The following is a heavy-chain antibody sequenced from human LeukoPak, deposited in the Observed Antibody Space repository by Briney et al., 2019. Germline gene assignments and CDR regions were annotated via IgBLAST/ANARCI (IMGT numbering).Heavy chain of an antibody. CDR2: ISAYNGNT. D-gene: IGHD1-26*01. Sequence: ASVKVSCKTSGYTFTTYGISWVRQAPGQGLEWMGWISAYNGNTNYAQKLQGRVTLTTDTSTSTAYMELRSLRSDDTAVYYCARDLSGSCYYYHYYYMDVWGKGTTVTVSS. CDR1: GYTFTTYG. J-gene: IGHJ6*03. V-gene: IGHV1-18*01. CDR3: ARDLSGSCYYYHYYYMDV.